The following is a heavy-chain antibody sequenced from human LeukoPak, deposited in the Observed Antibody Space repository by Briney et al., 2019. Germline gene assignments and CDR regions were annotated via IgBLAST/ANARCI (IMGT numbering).Heavy chain of an antibody. CDR2: INYNGNT. Sequence: SSETLSLTCTVSGGSISSSSYYWGWIRQPPGKGLEWIGGINYNGNTYYTPSFKSRVTISEDTSKNQFSLKLTSVTAADTAVYYCARREVGTMSDYWGQGILVTVSS. CDR1: GGSISSSSYY. CDR3: ARREVGTMSDY. V-gene: IGHV4-39*01. D-gene: IGHD1-1*01. J-gene: IGHJ4*02.